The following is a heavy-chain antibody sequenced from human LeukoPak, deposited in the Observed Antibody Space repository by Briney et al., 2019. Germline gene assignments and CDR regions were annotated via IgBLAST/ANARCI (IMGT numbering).Heavy chain of an antibody. CDR2: ISGSGGST. D-gene: IGHD3-22*01. CDR3: AKDLNYYDSSGYYFGY. CDR1: GFTFSSYA. Sequence: GGSLRLSCAASGFTFSSYAMSWVRQAPGKGLEWVSAISGSGGSTYYADSVKGRFTISRDNSKNTLYLQMNSLRAEDTAVYYCAKDLNYYDSSGYYFGYWGQGTLVTVSS. J-gene: IGHJ4*02. V-gene: IGHV3-23*01.